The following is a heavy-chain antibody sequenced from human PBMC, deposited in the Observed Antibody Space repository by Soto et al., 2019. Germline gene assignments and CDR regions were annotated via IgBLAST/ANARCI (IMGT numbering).Heavy chain of an antibody. CDR2: INAGNGNT. J-gene: IGHJ5*02. CDR1: GYTFTSYA. V-gene: IGHV1-3*01. D-gene: IGHD3-10*01. Sequence: ASVKVSCKASGYTFTSYAMHWVRQAPGQRLEWMGWINAGNGNTKYSQKFQGRVTITRDTSASTAYMELSSLRSEDTAVYYCARDRGGRVVRRPGCFDPSGPAPLVTLSS. CDR3: ARDRGGRVVRRPGCFDP.